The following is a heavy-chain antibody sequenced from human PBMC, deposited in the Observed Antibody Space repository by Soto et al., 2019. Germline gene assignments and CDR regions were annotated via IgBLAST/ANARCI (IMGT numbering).Heavy chain of an antibody. CDR2: SDSSTKYT. CDR3: AREHSYTTED. Sequence: QVQLVESGGGLVRPGGSLRLSCEASGFTFRDYYMTWFHQAPGRGLEWLSYSDSSTKYTNYSDSVKGRFTISRDNANNSLYLQMNRQRDDDTAVYYCAREHSYTTEDWGHGPMVTVSS. J-gene: IGHJ6*02. V-gene: IGHV3-11*05. CDR1: GFTFRDYY.